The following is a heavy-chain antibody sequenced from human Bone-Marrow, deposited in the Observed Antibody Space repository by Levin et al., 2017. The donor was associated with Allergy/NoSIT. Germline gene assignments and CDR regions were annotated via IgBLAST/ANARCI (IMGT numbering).Heavy chain of an antibody. CDR3: ARDFRPPSGSSIDY. J-gene: IGHJ4*02. CDR2: ISSSSSYI. D-gene: IGHD1-26*01. CDR1: GFTFSSYS. V-gene: IGHV3-21*01. Sequence: SGESLKISCAASGFTFSSYSMNWVRQAPGKGLEWVSSISSSSSYIYYADSVKGRFTISRDNAKNSLYLQMNSLRAEDTAVYYCARDFRPPSGSSIDYWGQGTLVTVSS.